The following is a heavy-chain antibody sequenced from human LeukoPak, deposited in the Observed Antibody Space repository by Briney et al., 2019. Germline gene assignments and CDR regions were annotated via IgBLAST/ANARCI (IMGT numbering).Heavy chain of an antibody. CDR1: GCTVSSNY. J-gene: IGHJ4*02. D-gene: IGHD6-19*01. Sequence: RGGSLRLSCAASGCTVSSNYMSWVRQAPGRGLEWVSVIYSGGSTYYADSVKGRFTISRDNSKNTLYLKMNSLRAEDTAVYYCASQTDSSGFDYWGQGTLVTVSS. CDR2: IYSGGST. V-gene: IGHV3-66*02. CDR3: ASQTDSSGFDY.